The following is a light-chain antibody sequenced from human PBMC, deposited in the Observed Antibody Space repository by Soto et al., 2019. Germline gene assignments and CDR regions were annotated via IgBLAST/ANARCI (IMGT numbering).Light chain of an antibody. CDR1: QSVLYSSNNKNY. V-gene: IGKV4-1*01. CDR3: QQYESTPPT. Sequence: DIVMTQSPDSLAVSLGERATINCKSSQSVLYSSNNKNYLAWYPQRPGQPPKLLIYCASTRESGVPDRFSGSRSGTDFTLTITSLQAEDVAVYYCQQYESTPPTFGQGTKLEIK. CDR2: CAS. J-gene: IGKJ2*01.